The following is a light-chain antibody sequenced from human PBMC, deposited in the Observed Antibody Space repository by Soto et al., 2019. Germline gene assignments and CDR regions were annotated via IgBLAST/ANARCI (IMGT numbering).Light chain of an antibody. V-gene: IGKV3-20*01. Sequence: IALTQSPGTLSLYPGARATLSGLASQSVSNNYLAWYQQKPGQAPRLLIYGASNRATGIPDRFSGSGSGTDFTLTISRLEPEDFAVYYCQQYGSSGTFGQGTKVDIK. CDR3: QQYGSSGT. CDR1: QSVSNNY. J-gene: IGKJ1*01. CDR2: GAS.